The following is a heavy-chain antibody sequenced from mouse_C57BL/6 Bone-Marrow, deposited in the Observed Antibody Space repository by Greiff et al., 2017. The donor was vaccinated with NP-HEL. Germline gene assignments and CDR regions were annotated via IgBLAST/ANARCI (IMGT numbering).Heavy chain of an antibody. CDR2: IHPSDSDT. D-gene: IGHD1-1*01. CDR1: GYTFTSYW. J-gene: IGHJ3*01. CDR3: DPDYYGSSASY. V-gene: IGHV1-74*01. Sequence: QVQLQQPGAELVKPGASVKVSCKASGYTFTSYWMHWVKQRPGQGLEWIGRIHPSDSDTNYNEKFKGKATLTVDKSSSTAYMQLSSLTSEDYAVYYCDPDYYGSSASYWGQGTLVTVSA.